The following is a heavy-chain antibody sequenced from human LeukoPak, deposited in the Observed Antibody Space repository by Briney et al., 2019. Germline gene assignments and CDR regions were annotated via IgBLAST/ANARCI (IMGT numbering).Heavy chain of an antibody. V-gene: IGHV1-2*02. CDR3: ARPYCGGDCTDAFDI. Sequence: VASVKVSCKASGYTFTGYYIHWVRQAPGQGLGWMGWINPNSGDTKYAQKFQGRVTMTRDTSISTAYMELSSLRSDDTAVYYCARPYCGGDCTDAFDIWGQGTMVTVSS. J-gene: IGHJ3*02. D-gene: IGHD2-21*02. CDR2: INPNSGDT. CDR1: GYTFTGYY.